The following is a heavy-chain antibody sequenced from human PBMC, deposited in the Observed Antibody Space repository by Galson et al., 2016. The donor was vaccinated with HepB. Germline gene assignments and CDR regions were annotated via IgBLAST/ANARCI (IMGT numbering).Heavy chain of an antibody. CDR1: GYTFTSYD. CDR2: MNPSSGNT. D-gene: IGHD3-10*01. CDR3: SRTMVRVVPGFDI. J-gene: IGHJ3*02. Sequence: SVKVSCKASGYTFTSYDINWVRQASGQGLECMGWMNPSSGNTGYAQTFQGRVSMTRDASISTAYMELSGRRTEDTAVYYCSRTMVRVVPGFDIWGQGTMGAVSS. V-gene: IGHV1-8*01.